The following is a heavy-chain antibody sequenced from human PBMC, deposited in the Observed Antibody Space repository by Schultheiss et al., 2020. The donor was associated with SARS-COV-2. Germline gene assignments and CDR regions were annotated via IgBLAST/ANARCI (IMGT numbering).Heavy chain of an antibody. Sequence: GGSLRLSCAASGFTFSNAWMSWVRQAPGKGLEWVGRIKSKTDGGTTDYAAPVKGRFTISRDDSKNTLYLQMNSLKTEDTAVYYCARAKLEPTYYYYYMDVWGKGTTVTVSS. CDR1: GFTFSNAW. D-gene: IGHD1-1*01. CDR3: ARAKLEPTYYYYYMDV. CDR2: IKSKTDGGTT. V-gene: IGHV3-15*01. J-gene: IGHJ6*03.